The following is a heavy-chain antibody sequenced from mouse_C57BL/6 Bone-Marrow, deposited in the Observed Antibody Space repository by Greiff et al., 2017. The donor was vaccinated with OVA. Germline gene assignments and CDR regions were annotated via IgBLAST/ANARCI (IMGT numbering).Heavy chain of an antibody. CDR3: ARAFTTVYYFDY. J-gene: IGHJ2*01. V-gene: IGHV1-18*01. CDR1: GYTFTDYN. CDR2: INPNNGGT. D-gene: IGHD1-1*01. Sequence: EVQLQQSGPELVKPGASVKIPCKASGYTFTDYNMDWVKQSHGKSLEWIGDINPNNGGTIYNQKFKGKATLTVDKSSSTAYMELRSLTSEDTAVYYCARAFTTVYYFDYWGQGTTLTVSS.